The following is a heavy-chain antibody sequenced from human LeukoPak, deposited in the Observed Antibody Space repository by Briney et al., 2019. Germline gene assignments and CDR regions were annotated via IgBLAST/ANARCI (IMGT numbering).Heavy chain of an antibody. CDR2: NYYIGST. D-gene: IGHD3-22*01. J-gene: IGHJ3*02. Sequence: SETLSLTCTVSRGSISPNYWTWIRQPPGKGLEWIGYNYYIGSTNHNPSLKSRVTISLDTSRNQFSLRLSSVTAADTAVYYCARLLDYDSSGYPDTFDIWGQGTMVTVSS. CDR1: RGSISPNY. V-gene: IGHV4-59*01. CDR3: ARLLDYDSSGYPDTFDI.